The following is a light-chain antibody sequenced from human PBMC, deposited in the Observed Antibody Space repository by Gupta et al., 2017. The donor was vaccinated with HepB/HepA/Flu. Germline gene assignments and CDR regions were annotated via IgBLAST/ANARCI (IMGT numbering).Light chain of an antibody. Sequence: DIVMTQSPDSLAVSLGERATINCKSSQNILYNTFNKNYLAWYQQKPGQPPKLLIYWASTRESGVPDRFSGSASGTDFTLTISSLQAEDVAVYYCQQYDDTPLTFGGGTRVEI. CDR2: WAS. J-gene: IGKJ4*01. CDR1: QNILYNTFNKNY. V-gene: IGKV4-1*01. CDR3: QQYDDTPLT.